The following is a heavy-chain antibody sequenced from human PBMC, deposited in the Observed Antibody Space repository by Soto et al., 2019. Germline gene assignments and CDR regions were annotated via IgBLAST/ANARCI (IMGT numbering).Heavy chain of an antibody. CDR2: LYIGGTT. Sequence: GAVRGSCVASWCTVITNYMNWVRQAPGKGLEWVSVLYIGGTTIYADSVKGRFTISRDISKNTLYLQMNSLRAEDTAVYYCARYYDSSGLTMGAFDIWGPGTMVTVSS. CDR3: ARYYDSSGLTMGAFDI. D-gene: IGHD3-22*01. V-gene: IGHV3-53*01. CDR1: WCTVITNY. J-gene: IGHJ3*02.